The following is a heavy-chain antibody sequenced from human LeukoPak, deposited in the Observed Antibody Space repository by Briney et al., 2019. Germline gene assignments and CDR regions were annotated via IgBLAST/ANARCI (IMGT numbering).Heavy chain of an antibody. J-gene: IGHJ5*02. CDR2: INAYNGNT. Sequence: ASVKVSCKASGYTFTTYAMNWVRQAPGQGLEWMGWINAYNGNTNYAQKLQGRVTMTTDTSTSTAYMELRSLRSDDTAVYYCAREINYSIWFDPWGQGTLVTVSS. CDR3: AREINYSIWFDP. V-gene: IGHV1-18*01. D-gene: IGHD4-11*01. CDR1: GYTFTTYA.